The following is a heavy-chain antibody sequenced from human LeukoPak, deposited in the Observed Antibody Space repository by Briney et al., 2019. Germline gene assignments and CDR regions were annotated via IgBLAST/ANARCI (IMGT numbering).Heavy chain of an antibody. CDR3: TRARASYYFDY. D-gene: IGHD3-10*01. CDR2: IRSKAYGGTT. V-gene: IGHV3-49*04. J-gene: IGHJ4*02. CDR1: GFTFGDYA. Sequence: GRALRLFCTASGFTFGDYAMSWVRQAPGKGLEGVGFIRSKAYGGTTEYAASVKGRFTISKDDSRSIVYLQMSSLKTEDTAVYYCTRARASYYFDYWGQGTLVTVSS.